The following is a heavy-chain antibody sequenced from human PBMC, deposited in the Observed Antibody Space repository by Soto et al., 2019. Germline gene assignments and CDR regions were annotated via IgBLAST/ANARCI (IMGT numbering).Heavy chain of an antibody. J-gene: IGHJ3*01. CDR3: ASLNFDILTGYYAFDL. V-gene: IGHV4-59*08. CDR1: GGSISGYY. CDR2: ISYSGST. D-gene: IGHD3-9*01. Sequence: PSETLSLTCTVSGGSISGYYWSWIRQSPEKGLEYIGYISYSGSTNYNPSLKSRVTTSLDTSKNQFSLKLSSVTAADTAIYYCASLNFDILTGYYAFDLWGQGTMLTVSS.